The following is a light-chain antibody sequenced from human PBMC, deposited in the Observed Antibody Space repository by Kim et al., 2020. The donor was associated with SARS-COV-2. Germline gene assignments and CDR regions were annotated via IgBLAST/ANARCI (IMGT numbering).Light chain of an antibody. CDR2: QDS. V-gene: IGLV3-1*01. CDR3: QAWDSSTAGWV. J-gene: IGLJ3*02. CDR1: KLGDKY. Sequence: PGQTASITCSGEKLGDKYACWYKQKPGQSPVLVIYQDSKRPSGIPERFSGSNSGNTATLTISGTQAMDEADYYCQAWDSSTAGWVFGGGTKLTVL.